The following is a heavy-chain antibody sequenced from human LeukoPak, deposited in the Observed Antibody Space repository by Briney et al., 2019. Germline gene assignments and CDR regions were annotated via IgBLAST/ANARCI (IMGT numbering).Heavy chain of an antibody. Sequence: HPGGSLRLSCAASGFTFSSNEMNWVRQAPGKGLEWVSYINSGGTIIYYADSVRGRFTISRDNAKNSLYLQMNSLRAEDTAVYYCARDGFVDWGQGTLVIVSS. CDR3: ARDGFVD. CDR2: INSGGTII. J-gene: IGHJ4*02. CDR1: GFTFSSNE. V-gene: IGHV3-48*03.